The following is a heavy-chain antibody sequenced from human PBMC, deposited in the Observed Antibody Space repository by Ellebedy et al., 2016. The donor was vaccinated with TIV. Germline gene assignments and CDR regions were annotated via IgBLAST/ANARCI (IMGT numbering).Heavy chain of an antibody. Sequence: MPSETLSLTCTVYGGSIRSYYWSWIRQPPGKGLEWIGYVYYSGDTNYKPSLKSRVSMSVDTSKNQFSLKLSSVTAADTAVYYCARFANSYGLDVWGQGTTVTVSS. CDR1: GGSIRSYY. CDR2: VYYSGDT. CDR3: ARFANSYGLDV. V-gene: IGHV4-59*01. J-gene: IGHJ6*02.